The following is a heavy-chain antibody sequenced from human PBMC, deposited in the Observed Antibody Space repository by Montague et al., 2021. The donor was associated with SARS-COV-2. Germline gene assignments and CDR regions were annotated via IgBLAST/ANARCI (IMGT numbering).Heavy chain of an antibody. D-gene: IGHD6-19*01. CDR2: IYTSGST. J-gene: IGHJ3*02. CDR1: GGSISSGSYY. Sequence: TLSLTCTVPGGSISSGSYYWSWIRQPAGKGLEWIGRIYTSGSTNYNPSLKSRVTISVDTSKNQFSLKLSSVTAADTAVYYCARQENSSGWFKPDAFDIWGQGTMVTVSS. CDR3: ARQENSSGWFKPDAFDI. V-gene: IGHV4-61*02.